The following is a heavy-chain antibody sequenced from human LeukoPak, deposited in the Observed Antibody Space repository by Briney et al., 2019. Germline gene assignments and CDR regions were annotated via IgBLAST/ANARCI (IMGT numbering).Heavy chain of an antibody. Sequence: GGSLRLSCVASGFTFSTYHMNWVRQAPGKGLEWVSYISGSTATIYYADSVKGRFTISRDNAKNSLYLQMNSLRAEDTAIYYCAREGYSYYDSSGYSNFGYWGQGTLVTVSS. CDR3: AREGYSYYDSSGYSNFGY. V-gene: IGHV3-48*01. D-gene: IGHD3-22*01. CDR2: ISGSTATI. CDR1: GFTFSTYH. J-gene: IGHJ4*02.